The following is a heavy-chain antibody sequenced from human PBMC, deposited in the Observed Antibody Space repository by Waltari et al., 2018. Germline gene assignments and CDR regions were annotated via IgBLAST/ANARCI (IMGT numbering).Heavy chain of an antibody. V-gene: IGHV4-34*01. CDR3: ARDRMRRYYYDSSGYSRGPFDY. J-gene: IGHJ4*02. D-gene: IGHD3-22*01. Sequence: QVQLQQWGAGLLKPSETLSLTCAVYGGSFSGYYWSWIRHPPGKGLEWIGEINHSGSTNYNPSLKSRVTISVDTSKNQFSLKLSSVTAADTAVYYCARDRMRRYYYDSSGYSRGPFDYWGQGTLVTVSS. CDR1: GGSFSGYY. CDR2: INHSGST.